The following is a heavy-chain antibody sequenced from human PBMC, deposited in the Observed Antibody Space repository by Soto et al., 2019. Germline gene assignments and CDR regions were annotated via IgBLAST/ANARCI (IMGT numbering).Heavy chain of an antibody. CDR1: GGSISSGGYY. V-gene: IGHV4-31*03. CDR3: ARDRAGALYFDY. Sequence: QVQLQESGPGLVKPSQTLALTCTVSGGSISSGGYYWSWIRQHPGKGLEWIGYIYYSGSTYYNPSLKSRVTISVDTSKNQFSLKLSSVTAADTAVYYCARDRAGALYFDYWGQGTLVTVSS. D-gene: IGHD6-13*01. CDR2: IYYSGST. J-gene: IGHJ4*02.